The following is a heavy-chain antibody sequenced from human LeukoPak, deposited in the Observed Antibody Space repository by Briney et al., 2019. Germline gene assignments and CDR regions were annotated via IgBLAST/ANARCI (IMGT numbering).Heavy chain of an antibody. CDR1: GFTFSSYG. V-gene: IGHV3-33*01. J-gene: IGHJ4*02. CDR2: IWYDGSNK. Sequence: GRSLRLSCAASGFTFSSYGMHWVRQAPGKGLEWEAVIWYDGSNKYYADSVKGRFTISRDNSKNTLYLQMNSLRAEDTAVYYCARDLLGYCSGGSCYGPKAYDYWGQGTLVTVSS. CDR3: ARDLLGYCSGGSCYGPKAYDY. D-gene: IGHD2-15*01.